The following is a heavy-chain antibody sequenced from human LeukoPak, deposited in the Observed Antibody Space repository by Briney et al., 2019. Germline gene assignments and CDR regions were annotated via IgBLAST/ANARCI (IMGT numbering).Heavy chain of an antibody. Sequence: PSETLSLTCAVYGGSFSGYYWSWIRQPPGKGLEWIGEINHSGSTNYNPSLKSRVTISVDTSKNQFSLKLSSVTAADTAVYYCARACRGWAKRSRYYYYMDVWGKGTTVTVSS. V-gene: IGHV4-34*01. D-gene: IGHD6-19*01. J-gene: IGHJ6*03. CDR2: INHSGST. CDR3: ARACRGWAKRSRYYYYMDV. CDR1: GGSFSGYY.